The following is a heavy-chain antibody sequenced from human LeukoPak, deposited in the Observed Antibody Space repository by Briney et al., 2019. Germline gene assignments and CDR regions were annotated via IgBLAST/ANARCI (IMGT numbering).Heavy chain of an antibody. CDR2: IYSGGST. CDR3: ASPTHYYDSSVGGDY. V-gene: IGHV3-66*01. J-gene: IGHJ4*02. Sequence: GGSLRLSCAASGFTFSDYYMSWVRQAPGKGLEWVSVIYSGGSTYYADSVKGRFTISRDNSKNTLYLQMNSLRAEDTAVYYCASPTHYYDSSVGGDYWGQGTLVTVSS. CDR1: GFTFSDYY. D-gene: IGHD3-22*01.